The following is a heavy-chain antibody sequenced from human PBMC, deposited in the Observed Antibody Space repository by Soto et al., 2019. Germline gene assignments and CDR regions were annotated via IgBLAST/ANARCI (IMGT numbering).Heavy chain of an antibody. CDR2: IYWDDDQ. CDR3: AHGAGATCTRVFDY. CDR1: GFSLSTSGVG. Sequence: QITLKESGPTLVKPTQTLTLTCTFSGFSLSTSGVGVGWIRQPPGKALEWLAIIYWDDDQRYSSSLKSRLTITKDTSKNQVLLTMTNMDPVDTATYYCAHGAGATCTRVFDYWGQGTLVTVSS. V-gene: IGHV2-5*02. J-gene: IGHJ4*02. D-gene: IGHD1-1*01.